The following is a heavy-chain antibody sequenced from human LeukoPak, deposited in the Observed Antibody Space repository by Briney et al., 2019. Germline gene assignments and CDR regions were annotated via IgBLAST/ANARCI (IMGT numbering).Heavy chain of an antibody. CDR3: ARDGQWRGFDY. CDR2: IWYDGSNK. Sequence: SLRLSCAEPGFTFSSYGMHWVRQAPGKGLGWVAVIWYDGSNKYYADSVKGRFTISRDNSKNTLYLQMNSLRAEDTAVYYCARDGQWRGFDYWGQGTLVTVSS. CDR1: GFTFSSYG. D-gene: IGHD6-19*01. V-gene: IGHV3-33*01. J-gene: IGHJ4*02.